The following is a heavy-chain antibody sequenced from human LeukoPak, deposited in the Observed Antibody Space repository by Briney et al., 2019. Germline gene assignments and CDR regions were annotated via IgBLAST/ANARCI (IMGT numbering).Heavy chain of an antibody. CDR2: IYHSGST. D-gene: IGHD6-13*01. J-gene: IGHJ5*02. CDR3: ARGVAAAGHNNWFDP. CDR1: GGSISSGGYY. Sequence: SETLSLTCTVSGGSISSGGYYWSWIRQPPGKGLEWIGYIYHSGSTYYNPSLKSRVTISVDRSKNQFSLKLSSVTAADTAVYYCARGVAAAGHNNWFDPWGQGTLVTVSS. V-gene: IGHV4-30-2*01.